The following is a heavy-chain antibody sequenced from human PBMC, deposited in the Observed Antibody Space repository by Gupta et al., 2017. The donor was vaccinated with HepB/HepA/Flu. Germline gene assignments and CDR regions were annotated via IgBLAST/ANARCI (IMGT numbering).Heavy chain of an antibody. D-gene: IGHD2-2*02. CDR2: IRHSGST. J-gene: IGHJ5*02. CDR3: AGYQLLYRFDP. V-gene: IGHV4-34*01. Sequence: QVQLQQWGAGLLKPSETLSLTCAVDGGSFSGYYWSWIRQPPGKGLEWIGEIRHSGSTNYNPSLKSRVTISADPSKRQFSLTLSSVTAADTAVYYCAGYQLLYRFDPWGQGTLVTVSS. CDR1: GGSFSGYY.